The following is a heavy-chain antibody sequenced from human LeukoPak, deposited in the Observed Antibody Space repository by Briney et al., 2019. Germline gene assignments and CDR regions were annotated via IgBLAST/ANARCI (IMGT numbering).Heavy chain of an antibody. Sequence: GGSLRLSCAASTFTFSIYGMHWVRQAPDKGLEWVAFIQHSGTDKYYADSVKGRFTISRDNSRNTLYLQMNSLRTEDTAVYYCARDRTAYSYGTLSDYWGQGTLVTVSS. CDR2: IQHSGTDK. CDR1: TFTFSIYG. J-gene: IGHJ4*02. V-gene: IGHV3-30*02. D-gene: IGHD5-12*01. CDR3: ARDRTAYSYGTLSDY.